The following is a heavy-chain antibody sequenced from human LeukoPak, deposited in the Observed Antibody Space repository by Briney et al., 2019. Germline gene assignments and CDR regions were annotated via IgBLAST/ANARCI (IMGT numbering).Heavy chain of an antibody. CDR1: GFTFSSYS. D-gene: IGHD6-13*01. Sequence: PGGSLRLSCAASGFTFSSYSMNWVRQAPGKGLEWVSSISSSSSYIYYADSVKGRFTISRDNAKNSLYLQMNSLRAEDTAVYYCARAGYSSSFFDYYYMDVWGKGTTVTISS. CDR2: ISSSSSYI. CDR3: ARAGYSSSFFDYYYMDV. J-gene: IGHJ6*03. V-gene: IGHV3-21*01.